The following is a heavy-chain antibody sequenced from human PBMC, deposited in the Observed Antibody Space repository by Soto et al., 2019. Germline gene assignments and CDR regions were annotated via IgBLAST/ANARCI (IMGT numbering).Heavy chain of an antibody. Sequence: PGGSLRPSCVASGFTFSSYWMHWVRQAPGKGPVWVSRIKSDGSGTYYADSVQGRLTISRDNAKTTQYLQMNSLRDDDTAVYYCARPSSGWKNWFDPWGQGTLVTVSS. D-gene: IGHD6-19*01. CDR2: IKSDGSGT. V-gene: IGHV3-74*01. CDR1: GFTFSSYW. CDR3: ARPSSGWKNWFDP. J-gene: IGHJ5*02.